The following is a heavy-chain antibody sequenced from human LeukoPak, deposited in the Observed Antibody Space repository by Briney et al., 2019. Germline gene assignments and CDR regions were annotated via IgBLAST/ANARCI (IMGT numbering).Heavy chain of an antibody. V-gene: IGHV3-21*01. D-gene: IGHD4-11*01. J-gene: IGHJ6*03. CDR1: GFTFSSYS. CDR3: ARDGTVTINYYYYYMDV. Sequence: PGGSLRLSCAASGFTFSSYSMNWVRQAPGKGLEWVSSISSSSGYIYYADSVKGRFTISRDNAKNSLYLQMNSLRAEDTAVYYCARDGTVTINYYYYYMDVWGKGTTVTVSS. CDR2: ISSSSGYI.